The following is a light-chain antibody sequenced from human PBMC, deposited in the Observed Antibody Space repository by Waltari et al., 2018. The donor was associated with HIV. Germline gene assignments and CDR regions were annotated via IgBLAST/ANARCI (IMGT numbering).Light chain of an antibody. V-gene: IGKV1-39*01. J-gene: IGKJ1*01. CDR2: SAS. Sequence: DIQMTQSPSSLSASVGDRVTVTCRANHTISRFLNWYQHKPGKAPNLLISSASNLHSGFPSRFGGSGSGTDFALTISSLQPEDFAVYYCQQTYSGPWTFGQGTKIDIK. CDR3: QQTYSGPWT. CDR1: HTISRF.